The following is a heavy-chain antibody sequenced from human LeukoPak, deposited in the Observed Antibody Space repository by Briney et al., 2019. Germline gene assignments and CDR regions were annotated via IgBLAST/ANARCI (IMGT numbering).Heavy chain of an antibody. J-gene: IGHJ4*02. CDR2: IRYDGSNK. D-gene: IGHD6-13*01. Sequence: AGGSLRLSCAASGFTFSSYGMHWVRQAPGKGLEWVAFIRYDGSNKYYADSVKGRFTISRDNSKNTLYLQMNSLRAEDTAVYYCAKGHSSSWPVFDYWGQGTLVTVSS. CDR3: AKGHSSSWPVFDY. V-gene: IGHV3-30*02. CDR1: GFTFSSYG.